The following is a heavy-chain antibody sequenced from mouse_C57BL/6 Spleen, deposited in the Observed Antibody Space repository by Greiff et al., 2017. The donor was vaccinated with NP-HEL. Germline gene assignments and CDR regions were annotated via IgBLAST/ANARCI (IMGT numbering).Heavy chain of an antibody. J-gene: IGHJ4*01. CDR3: AREDYGYDGAMDY. CDR1: GYTFTSYW. D-gene: IGHD2-2*01. CDR2: IIPSNGGT. Sequence: QVQLQQPGTELVKPGASVKLSCKASGYTFTSYWMHWVKQRPGQGLEWIGNIIPSNGGTNYNEKFKSKATLTVDKSSSTAYMQLSSLTSEDSAVYYCAREDYGYDGAMDYWGQGTSVTVSS. V-gene: IGHV1-53*01.